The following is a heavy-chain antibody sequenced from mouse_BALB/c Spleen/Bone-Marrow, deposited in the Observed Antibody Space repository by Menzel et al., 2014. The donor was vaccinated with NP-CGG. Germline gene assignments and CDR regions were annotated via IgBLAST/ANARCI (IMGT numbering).Heavy chain of an antibody. CDR2: VNPSTGYT. Sequence: QVQLQQSGAELAKPGASVKMSCKASGYTFTSYWIHWIKQRPGQGLEWLGYVNPSTGYTEYNQKFKDKATLTADKSSSTADMQLTSLTSDDSAVYYCAGFYDGYYFPLDYWGQGTTLTVSS. D-gene: IGHD2-3*01. CDR1: GYTFTSYW. CDR3: AGFYDGYYFPLDY. J-gene: IGHJ2*01. V-gene: IGHV1-7*01.